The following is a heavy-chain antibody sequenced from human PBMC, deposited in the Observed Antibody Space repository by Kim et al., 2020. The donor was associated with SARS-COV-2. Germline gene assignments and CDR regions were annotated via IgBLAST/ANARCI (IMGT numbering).Heavy chain of an antibody. CDR1: GGSISSYY. V-gene: IGHV4-59*01. CDR3: ARDSGSSWPNYYYGMDV. D-gene: IGHD6-13*01. Sequence: SETLSLTCTVSGGSISSYYWSWIRQPPGKGLEWIGYIYYSGSTNYNTSLKSRVTISVDTSKNQFSLKLSSVTAADTAVYYCARDSGSSWPNYYYGMDVWG. J-gene: IGHJ6*01. CDR2: IYYSGST.